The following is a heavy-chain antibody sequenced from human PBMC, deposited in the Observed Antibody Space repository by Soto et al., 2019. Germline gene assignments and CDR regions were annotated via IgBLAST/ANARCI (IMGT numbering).Heavy chain of an antibody. D-gene: IGHD2-21*01. J-gene: IGHJ4*02. CDR3: VVAVHPYYFDY. CDR1: GYTFTSYG. CDR2: INAYNGNT. V-gene: IGHV1-18*01. Sequence: QVQLVQSGAEVKKPGASVKVSCKASGYTFTSYGISWVRQAPGQGLEWMGWINAYNGNTNYAQKLQGRVTMTTDTSARMAYMELRSLRSADTAVYSCVVAVHPYYFDYWGQGTLVTVSS.